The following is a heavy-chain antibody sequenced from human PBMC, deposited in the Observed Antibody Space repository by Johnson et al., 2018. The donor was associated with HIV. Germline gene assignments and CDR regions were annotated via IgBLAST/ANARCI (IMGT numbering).Heavy chain of an antibody. CDR1: GFTVSSNY. V-gene: IGHV3-30*03. D-gene: IGHD6-13*01. CDR3: TRSIAATGRDALDI. Sequence: QMLLVESGGGVVRPGGSLRLSCAASGFTVSSNYMSWVRQAPGKGLEWVAVISYDGSNKYYAASVKGRFTISRDNSKNTLYLQMNSLKTEDTAVYYCTRSIAATGRDALDIWGQGTMVTVSS. J-gene: IGHJ3*02. CDR2: ISYDGSNK.